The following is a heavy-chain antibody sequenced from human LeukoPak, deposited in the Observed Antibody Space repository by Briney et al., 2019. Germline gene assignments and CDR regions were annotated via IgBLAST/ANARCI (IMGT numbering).Heavy chain of an antibody. CDR3: ARDIGVATIDY. V-gene: IGHV1-2*02. CDR2: TNTNSGGT. CDR1: GYTFTGYY. Sequence: GTSVKVSCKASGYTFTGYYMHWVRLPHGQGLERMGWTNTNSGGTNNAQTVHGRVTITRDTSIRTAYMEPSRLRSNDTAVYYCARDIGVATIDYWGQGTLVTVSS. D-gene: IGHD5-12*01. J-gene: IGHJ4*02.